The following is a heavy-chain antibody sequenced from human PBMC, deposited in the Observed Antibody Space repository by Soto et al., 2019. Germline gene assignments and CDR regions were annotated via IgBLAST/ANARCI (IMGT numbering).Heavy chain of an antibody. Sequence: GGPRSPPSLALESPFTGVRIPWVRLAPDKGRAWRGFIRLDGTDAHYADSVKGRVTISRDNSKNMLYLQMNSLRVEDTALYYCARDGIGGTDLRGFLAYWGQGTLVTVSS. CDR1: ESPFTGVR. CDR2: IRLDGTDA. V-gene: IGHV3-30*02. J-gene: IGHJ4*02. CDR3: ARDGIGGTDLRGFLAY. D-gene: IGHD1-1*01.